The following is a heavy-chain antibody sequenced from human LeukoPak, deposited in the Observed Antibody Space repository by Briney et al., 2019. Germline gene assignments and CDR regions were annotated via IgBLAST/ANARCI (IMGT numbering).Heavy chain of an antibody. D-gene: IGHD7-27*01. V-gene: IGHV3-53*01. J-gene: IGHJ4*02. CDR2: IYSGGST. CDR1: GFTFSNYW. Sequence: PGGSLRLSCAASGFTFSNYWMTWVRQAPGKGLEWVSVIYSGGSTYYADSVKGRFTISRDNSKNTLYLQMNSLRAEDTAVYYCARLTGDHFDYWGQGTLVTVSS. CDR3: ARLTGDHFDY.